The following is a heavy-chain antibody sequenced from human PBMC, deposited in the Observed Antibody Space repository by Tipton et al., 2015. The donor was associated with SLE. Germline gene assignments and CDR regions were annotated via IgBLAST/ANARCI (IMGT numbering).Heavy chain of an antibody. CDR2: IYYSGNT. V-gene: IGHV4-61*01. D-gene: IGHD3-9*01. CDR1: GGSVSSGYYY. J-gene: IGHJ4*02. Sequence: TLSLTCTVSGGSVSSGYYYWSWIRQPPGKGLEWIGYIYYSGNTNYNPSLKSRVTISVDTSRTQISLKLRSLTAADTAVYYCARVDYDILTGYPYFDYWGQGTLVTVSS. CDR3: ARVDYDILTGYPYFDY.